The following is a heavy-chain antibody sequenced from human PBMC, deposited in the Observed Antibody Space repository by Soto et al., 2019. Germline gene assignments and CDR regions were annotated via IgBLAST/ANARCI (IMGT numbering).Heavy chain of an antibody. D-gene: IGHD5-18*01. J-gene: IGHJ4*02. V-gene: IGHV1-24*01. CDR2: FDPEDGET. CDR3: ATGRYSYGPFDY. CDR1: GYTLTELS. Sequence: ASVKVSCKVSGYTLTELSMHWVRQAPGKGLEWMGGFDPEDGETVYAQKFQGRVTMTEDTSTDTAYMGLSSLRSEDTAVYYCATGRYSYGPFDYWGQGTLVTVSS.